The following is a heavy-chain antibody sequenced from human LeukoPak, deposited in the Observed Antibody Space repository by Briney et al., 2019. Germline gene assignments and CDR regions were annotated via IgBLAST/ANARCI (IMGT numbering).Heavy chain of an antibody. D-gene: IGHD3-22*01. CDR3: AGGPITTRSHFDY. CDR1: GGTFSSYA. Sequence: ASVKVSCKASGGTFSSYAVSWVRQAPGQGLEWMGGIIPIFATANYAQKFQGRVTITAGESTSTAYMELSSLRSEDTAVYYCAGGPITTRSHFDYWGQGTLVTVSS. CDR2: IIPIFATA. J-gene: IGHJ4*02. V-gene: IGHV1-69*13.